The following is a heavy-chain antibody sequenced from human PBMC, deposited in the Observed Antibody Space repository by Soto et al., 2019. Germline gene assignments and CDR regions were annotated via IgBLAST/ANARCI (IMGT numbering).Heavy chain of an antibody. Sequence: GESLKISCKGSGYSFTTYWIAWVRQMPGKGLEWMGIIYPGDSDIRYSPSFQGQVTISADKSISTAYLQWSSLKASDTAMYYCARGGAYCGGDCYSPGFNYWGQGTLVTVSS. V-gene: IGHV5-51*01. D-gene: IGHD2-21*02. CDR1: GYSFTTYW. CDR2: IYPGDSDI. J-gene: IGHJ4*02. CDR3: ARGGAYCGGDCYSPGFNY.